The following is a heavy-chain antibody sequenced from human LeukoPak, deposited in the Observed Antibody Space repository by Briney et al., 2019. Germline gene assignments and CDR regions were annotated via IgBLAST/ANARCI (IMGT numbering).Heavy chain of an antibody. V-gene: IGHV4-59*01. CDR3: ARPQRSGSSKSPMDV. D-gene: IGHD3-10*01. CDR1: GESISGFY. CDR2: IYYSGST. Sequence: PSETLSLTCTVSGESISGFYWTWIRQPPGKGLEWIGYIYYSGSTNYNPSLKSRVTISVDTSKNQFSLKLSSVTAADTAVYYCARPQRSGSSKSPMDVWGKGTTVTVSS. J-gene: IGHJ6*03.